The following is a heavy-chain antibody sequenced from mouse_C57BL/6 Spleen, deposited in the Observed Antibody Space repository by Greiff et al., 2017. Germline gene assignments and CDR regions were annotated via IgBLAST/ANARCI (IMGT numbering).Heavy chain of an antibody. D-gene: IGHD2-1*01. CDR3: ARGYYGNYEGFAY. J-gene: IGHJ3*01. V-gene: IGHV1-52*01. CDR2: IDPSDSET. CDR1: GYTFTSYW. Sequence: QVQLQQPGAELVRPGSSVKLSCKASGYTFTSYWMHWVKQRPIQGLEWIGNIDPSDSETHYNQKFKDKATLTVDKSSSTAYMQLSSLTSEDSAVYYCARGYYGNYEGFAYWGQGTLVTVSA.